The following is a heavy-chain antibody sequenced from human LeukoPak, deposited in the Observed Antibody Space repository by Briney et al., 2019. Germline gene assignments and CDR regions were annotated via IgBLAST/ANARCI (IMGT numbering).Heavy chain of an antibody. J-gene: IGHJ4*02. CDR1: GYSISSGYY. CDR3: ARETDHDYGDYDYSTLNDY. CDR2: IYHSGST. Sequence: SETLSLTCTVSGYSISSGYYWGWIRQPPGKGLEWIGSIYHSGSTYYNPSLKSRVTISVDTSKNQFSLKLSSVTAADTAVYYYARETDHDYGDYDYSTLNDYWGQGTLVTVSS. D-gene: IGHD4-17*01. V-gene: IGHV4-38-2*02.